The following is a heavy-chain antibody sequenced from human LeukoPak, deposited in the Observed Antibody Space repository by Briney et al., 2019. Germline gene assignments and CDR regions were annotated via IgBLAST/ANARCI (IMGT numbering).Heavy chain of an antibody. Sequence: GGSLRLSCAASGLTFSNYAISWVRQAPGKGLEWVSGISSGSGSTYYADSVKGRFTISRDSSKNTMYLHINSLRAEDTAVYYCAKSPLDYCSGTTCYLYFDYWGQGILVTVSS. CDR2: ISSGSGST. CDR3: AKSPLDYCSGTTCYLYFDY. D-gene: IGHD2-15*01. V-gene: IGHV3-23*01. CDR1: GLTFSNYA. J-gene: IGHJ4*02.